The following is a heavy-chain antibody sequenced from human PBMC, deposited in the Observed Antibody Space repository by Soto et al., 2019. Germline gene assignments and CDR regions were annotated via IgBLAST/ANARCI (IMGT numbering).Heavy chain of an antibody. CDR3: AKDPARGTPFFLNGIDG. CDR1: GFTFSTYA. Sequence: EVQLLESGGGLVQPGGSLRLSCAATGFTFSTYAMSWVRQAPGKELEWVSSISDSSHSTYYADSVKGRFTISRDNSKNTLSLQMDSLRAEGKANYYRAKDPARGTPFFLNGIDGWGPGAPVTGS. V-gene: IGHV3-23*01. CDR2: ISDSSHST. D-gene: IGHD1-1*01. J-gene: IGHJ6*02.